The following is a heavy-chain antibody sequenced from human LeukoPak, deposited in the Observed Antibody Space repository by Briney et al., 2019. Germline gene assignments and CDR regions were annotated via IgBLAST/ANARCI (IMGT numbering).Heavy chain of an antibody. J-gene: IGHJ4*02. CDR1: GFTFDDYA. CDR3: AKDSGKSEFDY. CDR2: ISWNSGSI. Sequence: QPGRSLRLSCAASGFTFDDYAMHWVRQAPGKGLEWVSGISWNSGSIGYADSVKGRFTISRDNAKNSLYLQMNSLRAEDTALYYCAKDSGKSEFDYWGQGTLVTVSS. D-gene: IGHD1-26*01. V-gene: IGHV3-9*01.